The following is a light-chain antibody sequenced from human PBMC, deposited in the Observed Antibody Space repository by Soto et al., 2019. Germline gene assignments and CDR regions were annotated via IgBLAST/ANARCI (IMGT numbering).Light chain of an antibody. Sequence: IVLTQSPGTLSLSPGERTTLSCRASQSISRYLAWYQQKPGQGPRLLIYGASSRATGTPDRFSGSGSGTDFTLTINRLEPEDFAVYYCQHYGISPPITFGQGTRLEIK. CDR3: QHYGISPPIT. J-gene: IGKJ5*01. V-gene: IGKV3-20*01. CDR1: QSISRY. CDR2: GAS.